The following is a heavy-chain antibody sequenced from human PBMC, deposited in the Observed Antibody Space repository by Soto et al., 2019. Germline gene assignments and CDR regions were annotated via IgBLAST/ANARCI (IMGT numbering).Heavy chain of an antibody. CDR2: INPNSGGT. J-gene: IGHJ6*02. Sequence: PSVKVSCKASGYTFTGYYMHWVRQAPGQGLEWMGWINPNSGGTNYAQKFQGRVTMTRDTSISTAYMELSRLRSDDTAVYYCARPNGVDTVWHGMDVWGQGTTVTVSS. D-gene: IGHD5-18*01. V-gene: IGHV1-2*02. CDR1: GYTFTGYY. CDR3: ARPNGVDTVWHGMDV.